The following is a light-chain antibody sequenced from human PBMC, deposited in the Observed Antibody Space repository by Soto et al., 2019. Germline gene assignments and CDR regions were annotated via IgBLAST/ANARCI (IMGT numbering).Light chain of an antibody. J-gene: IGLJ1*01. CDR2: DVS. Sequence: QSVLTQPASVSGSPGQSITIPCTGTSSDVGGYNYVSWHQQHPGKAPKLMIYDVSNRPSGVSNRFSGSKSGNTAPLTISGLQAEDEADYYCSSYTSSSTLYYVFGTGTKVTVL. CDR1: SSDVGGYNY. V-gene: IGLV2-14*01. CDR3: SSYTSSSTLYYV.